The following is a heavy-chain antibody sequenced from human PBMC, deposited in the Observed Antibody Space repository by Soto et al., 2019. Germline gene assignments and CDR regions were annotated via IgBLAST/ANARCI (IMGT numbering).Heavy chain of an antibody. CDR1: GGSISSGGYY. D-gene: IGHD2-2*01. CDR3: ARLIPASVGQWGYYFDY. J-gene: IGHJ4*02. Sequence: SETLSLTCTVSGGSISSGGYYWSWIRQHPGKGLEWIGYIFYSGTTYYNPSLKSRVTISVDRSKNQFSLQLSSVAAADTAVYFFARLIPASVGQWGYYFDYWGQGALVTVSS. V-gene: IGHV4-31*03. CDR2: IFYSGTT.